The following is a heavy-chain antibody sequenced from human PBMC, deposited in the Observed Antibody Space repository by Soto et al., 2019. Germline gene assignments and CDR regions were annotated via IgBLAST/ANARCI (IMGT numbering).Heavy chain of an antibody. Sequence: ASVTVSCKASGYTFTSYAMHWVRQAPGQRLEWMGWINAGNGNTKYSQKFQGRVTITRDTSASTAYMEVSSLRSEDTAVYYCARGASPLIDYWGQGTLVTVSS. J-gene: IGHJ4*02. CDR1: GYTFTSYA. D-gene: IGHD1-26*01. CDR2: INAGNGNT. CDR3: ARGASPLIDY. V-gene: IGHV1-3*01.